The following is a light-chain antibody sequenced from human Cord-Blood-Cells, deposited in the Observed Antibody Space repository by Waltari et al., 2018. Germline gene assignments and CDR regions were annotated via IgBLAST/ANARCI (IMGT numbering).Light chain of an antibody. CDR2: AAS. V-gene: IGKV1-39*01. CDR1: QSISSY. CDR3: QQSYSTPFT. J-gene: IGKJ3*01. Sequence: DSQMTQSPSSRSASVVDRVTITCRASQSISSYLNWYQQKPGKAPKLLIYAASSLQSGVPSRFSGSGSGTDFTLTISSLQPEDFATYYCQQSYSTPFTFGPGTKVDIK.